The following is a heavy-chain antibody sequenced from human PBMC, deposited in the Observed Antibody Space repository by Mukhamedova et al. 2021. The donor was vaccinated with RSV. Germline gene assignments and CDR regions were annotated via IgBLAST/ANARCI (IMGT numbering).Heavy chain of an antibody. Sequence: AEYMGGRFTISRDNAKNSLYLQMNSLRAEDTAVYYCARVLGGRDGYYYLDYWGQGTLVTVSS. J-gene: IGHJ4*02. CDR3: ARVLGGRDGYYYLDY. D-gene: IGHD5-24*01. V-gene: IGHV3-11*01.